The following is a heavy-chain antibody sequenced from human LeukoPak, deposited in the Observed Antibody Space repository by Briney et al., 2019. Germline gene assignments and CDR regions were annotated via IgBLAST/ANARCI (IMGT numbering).Heavy chain of an antibody. Sequence: ASVKVSRKASGGTFSSYDISWVRQAPGQGLEWMGGIIPIFGTANYAQKFQGRVTITTDESTSTAYMELSSLRSEDTAVYYCTRFGRNFDYWGQGTLVTVSS. CDR2: IIPIFGTA. J-gene: IGHJ4*02. CDR3: TRFGRNFDY. D-gene: IGHD3-10*01. CDR1: GGTFSSYD. V-gene: IGHV1-69*05.